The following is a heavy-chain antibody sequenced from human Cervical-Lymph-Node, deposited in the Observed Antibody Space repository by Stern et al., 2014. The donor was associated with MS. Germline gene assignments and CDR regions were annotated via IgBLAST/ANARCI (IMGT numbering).Heavy chain of an antibody. CDR2: LSPLFGTA. Sequence: QVQLVQSGAEVKKPGSSVKVSCKASGGSLSNYGFSWVRQAPGQGLEWLGGLSPLFGTANYAQKFQGRVTLTADNSTSTVYMELSSLTSEDTAVYFCARDSDYENSYAMDVWGQGTTVTVSS. CDR1: GGSLSNYG. V-gene: IGHV1-69*06. D-gene: IGHD5-12*01. J-gene: IGHJ6*02. CDR3: ARDSDYENSYAMDV.